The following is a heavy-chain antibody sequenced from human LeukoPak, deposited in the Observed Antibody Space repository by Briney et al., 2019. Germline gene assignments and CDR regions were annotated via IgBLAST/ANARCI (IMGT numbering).Heavy chain of an antibody. D-gene: IGHD1-26*01. J-gene: IGHJ6*02. CDR3: AREGNSGSSYGMDV. Sequence: GASVKVSCKASGGTFSSYAISWVRQAPGQGLEWMGRIIPILGIANYAQKFQGRVTITADKSTSTAYMELSSLRSEDTAVYYCAREGNSGSSYGMDVWGQGTTVTVSS. V-gene: IGHV1-69*04. CDR1: GGTFSSYA. CDR2: IIPILGIA.